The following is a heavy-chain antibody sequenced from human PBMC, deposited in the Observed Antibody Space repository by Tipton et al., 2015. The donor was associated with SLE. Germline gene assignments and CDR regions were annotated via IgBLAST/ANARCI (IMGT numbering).Heavy chain of an antibody. CDR2: IYHSGST. D-gene: IGHD6-19*01. CDR3: ARAQQWLDGGFDY. CDR1: GYSISSGYY. Sequence: TLSLTCAVSGYSISSGYYWGWIRQPPGKGLEWIGSIYHSGSTYYNPSLKSRVTISVDTSKNQFSLKLSSVTAADTAVYYCARAQQWLDGGFDYWGQGTLVTVSS. V-gene: IGHV4-38-2*01. J-gene: IGHJ4*02.